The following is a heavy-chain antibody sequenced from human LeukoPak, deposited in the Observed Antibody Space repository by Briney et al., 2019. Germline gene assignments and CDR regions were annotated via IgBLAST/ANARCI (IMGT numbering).Heavy chain of an antibody. V-gene: IGHV1-2*02. CDR3: AFTGYSSGWYDY. J-gene: IGHJ4*02. CDR2: INPNSGGT. Sequence: ASVKVSCKASGYTFTGYYMHWVRQAPGQGLEWMGWINPNSGGTNYAQKFQGRVTMTRNTSISTAYMELSSLRSEDTAVYYCAFTGYSSGWYDYWGQGTLVTVSS. D-gene: IGHD6-19*01. CDR1: GYTFTGYY.